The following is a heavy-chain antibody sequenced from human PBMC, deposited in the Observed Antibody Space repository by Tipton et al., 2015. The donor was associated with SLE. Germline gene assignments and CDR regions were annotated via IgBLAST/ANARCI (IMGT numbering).Heavy chain of an antibody. CDR1: GGSFSGYY. D-gene: IGHD3-3*01. Sequence: TLSLTCAVYGGSFSGYYWSWIRQPPGKGLEWIGSIYYSGSTNYNPSLKSRVTISVDTSKNQFSLKLSSVTAADTAVYYCAVYDFWSGYWAFDIWGQGTMVTVSS. CDR2: IYYSGST. V-gene: IGHV4-59*07. CDR3: AVYDFWSGYWAFDI. J-gene: IGHJ3*02.